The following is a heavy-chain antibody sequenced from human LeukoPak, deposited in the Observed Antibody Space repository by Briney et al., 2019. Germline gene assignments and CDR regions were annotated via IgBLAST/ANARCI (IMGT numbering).Heavy chain of an antibody. Sequence: GGSLRLSCAASGFTFSSYEMNWVRQAPGKGLEWVSYISSSGSTIYYADSVKGRYTISRDNAKNSLYLRMNSLRVEDTAVYYCARERAVVRNFDYWGQGTLVTVSS. V-gene: IGHV3-48*03. J-gene: IGHJ4*02. CDR1: GFTFSSYE. D-gene: IGHD4-23*01. CDR2: ISSSGSTI. CDR3: ARERAVVRNFDY.